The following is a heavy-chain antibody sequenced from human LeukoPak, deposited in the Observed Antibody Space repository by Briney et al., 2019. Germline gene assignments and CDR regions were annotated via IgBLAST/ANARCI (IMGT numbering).Heavy chain of an antibody. Sequence: ASVKVSCKASGYTFTGYYMHWVRQAPGQGLEWMGWINPNSGGTNYAQKFQGRVTMTRDTSISTAYMELSRLRSDDTAVYYCARSTGLGYDFWSGYSPNAFDIWGQGTMVTVSS. CDR3: ARSTGLGYDFWSGYSPNAFDI. V-gene: IGHV1-2*02. CDR2: INPNSGGT. J-gene: IGHJ3*02. CDR1: GYTFTGYY. D-gene: IGHD3-3*01.